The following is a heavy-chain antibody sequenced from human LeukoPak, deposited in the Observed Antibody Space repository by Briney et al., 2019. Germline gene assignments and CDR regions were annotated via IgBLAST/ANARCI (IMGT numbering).Heavy chain of an antibody. V-gene: IGHV3-48*04. CDR1: GFTFSSYS. CDR2: ISSSSSTI. D-gene: IGHD3-10*01. Sequence: PGGSLRLSCAASGFTFSSYSMNWVRQAPGKGLEWVSYISSSSSTIYYADSVKGRFTISRDNAKNSLYLQMNSLRAEDTAVYYCAREDTMVRGVILNYYMDVWGKGTTVTVSS. CDR3: AREDTMVRGVILNYYMDV. J-gene: IGHJ6*03.